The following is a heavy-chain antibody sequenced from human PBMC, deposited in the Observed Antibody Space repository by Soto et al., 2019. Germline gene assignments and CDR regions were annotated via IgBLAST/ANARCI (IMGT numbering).Heavy chain of an antibody. D-gene: IGHD3-16*02. CDR2: IIPIFGTA. CDR3: AREGLPLGELSPSYAWFDP. Sequence: QVQLVQSGAEVKKPGSSVKVSCKASGGTFSSYAISWVRQAPGQGLEWMGGIIPIFGTANYAQKFQGRVPSHGNESTRKAYMELSSLRSEETAVYYCAREGLPLGELSPSYAWFDPWGQGTLVTVSS. J-gene: IGHJ5*02. CDR1: GGTFSSYA. V-gene: IGHV1-69*12.